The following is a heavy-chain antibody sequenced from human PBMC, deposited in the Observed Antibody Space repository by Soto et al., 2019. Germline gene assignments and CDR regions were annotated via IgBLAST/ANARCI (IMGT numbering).Heavy chain of an antibody. Sequence: QVQLVQSGAEVQNPGASVKVSCKASGYTFTRYGIGWARQATGQGLEWMGWINTYNGTTNYAQNVQGRVTLTTDTSTRTAYMELSSLRSNDTAIYYCAMVDVYVTPSPQDVWGQGTTVIVSS. CDR1: GYTFTRYG. V-gene: IGHV1-18*01. J-gene: IGHJ6*02. CDR2: INTYNGTT. D-gene: IGHD3-16*01. CDR3: AMVDVYVTPSPQDV.